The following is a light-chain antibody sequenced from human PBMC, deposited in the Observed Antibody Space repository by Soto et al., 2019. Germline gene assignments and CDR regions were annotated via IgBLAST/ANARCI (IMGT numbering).Light chain of an antibody. CDR2: EVS. CDR1: SSDGGGYNY. CDR3: RSYASSSTLV. Sequence: QSALTQTASVSGSPGQSITISCTGTSSDGGGYNYVSWYQQHPGKAPKLMIYEVSNRTSGVSNRFSGSKSGNTASLTSSGLQAEDEADSYCRSYASSSTLVFGTGTKVTGL. V-gene: IGLV2-14*01. J-gene: IGLJ1*01.